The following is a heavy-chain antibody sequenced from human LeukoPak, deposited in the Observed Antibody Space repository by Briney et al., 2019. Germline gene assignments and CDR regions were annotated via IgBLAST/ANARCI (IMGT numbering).Heavy chain of an antibody. CDR1: GGSVSSSSYD. CDR3: ARRRHDVTAVFDATGGFDP. Sequence: SETLSLTCTVSGGSVSSSSYDWGWVRQPPGKGLEWSGNIYYSGRTYFNPSLRSRVIIAIDTSKNQFSLKMTSVTAADRAVYYCARRRHDVTAVFDATGGFDPWGQGILVPVSS. D-gene: IGHD5-18*01. CDR2: IYYSGRT. V-gene: IGHV4-39*01. J-gene: IGHJ5*02.